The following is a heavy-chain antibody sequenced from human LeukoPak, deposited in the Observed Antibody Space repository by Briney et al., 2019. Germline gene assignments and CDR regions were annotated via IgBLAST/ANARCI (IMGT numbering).Heavy chain of an antibody. Sequence: SETLSLTCTVSGGSISSSNYYWGWIRQPPGKGLEWIGSLYYSGSTYYNPSLRSRVTISEDTSKNQFSLKLSSVTAADTAVYFCTFNLGSGSYAFDIWGQGTMVTVSS. CDR2: LYYSGST. D-gene: IGHD3-10*01. V-gene: IGHV4-39*07. J-gene: IGHJ3*02. CDR3: TFNLGSGSYAFDI. CDR1: GGSISSSNYY.